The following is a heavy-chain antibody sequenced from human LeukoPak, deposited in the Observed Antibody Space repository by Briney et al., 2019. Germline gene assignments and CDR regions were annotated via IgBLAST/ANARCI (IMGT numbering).Heavy chain of an antibody. CDR2: INSDGSST. J-gene: IGHJ4*02. Sequence: GGSLRLSCAASGFTFSSYWMHWVRQAPGKGLVWVSRINSDGSSTSYADSVKGRFTISRDNAKNTLYLQMNSLRAEDTAVYYCAQGGRYSYGAFDYWGQGTLVTVSS. V-gene: IGHV3-74*01. D-gene: IGHD5-18*01. CDR3: AQGGRYSYGAFDY. CDR1: GFTFSSYW.